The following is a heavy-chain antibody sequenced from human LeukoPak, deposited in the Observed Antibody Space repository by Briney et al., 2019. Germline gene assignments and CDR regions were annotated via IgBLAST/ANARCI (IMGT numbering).Heavy chain of an antibody. V-gene: IGHV1-18*01. CDR2: INGYNGNT. J-gene: IGHJ4*02. Sequence: GASVKVSCKASGYIFTNYGINWVRQAPGQGLEWKGWINGYNGNTNYSRKFQGRVTMTTDTSTSTAYMELRSLRSGDTAMYYCTRVPELPDYWGQGTLVTVSS. CDR3: TRVPELPDY. D-gene: IGHD2-15*01. CDR1: GYIFTNYG.